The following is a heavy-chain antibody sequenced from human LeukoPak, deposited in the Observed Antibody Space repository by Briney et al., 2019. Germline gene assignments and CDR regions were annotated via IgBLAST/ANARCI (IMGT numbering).Heavy chain of an antibody. CDR2: IYYSGST. D-gene: IGHD3-3*02. V-gene: IGHV4-39*01. CDR1: GDSINSSSYS. Sequence: SETLSLTCTVSGDSINSSSYSWGWIRQPPGKGLEWIGSIYYSGSTYYNPSLKSRVTISVDTSKNQFSLKLSSVTAADTAVYYCARQPPISRAAFDIWGQGTMVTVSS. CDR3: ARQPPISRAAFDI. J-gene: IGHJ3*02.